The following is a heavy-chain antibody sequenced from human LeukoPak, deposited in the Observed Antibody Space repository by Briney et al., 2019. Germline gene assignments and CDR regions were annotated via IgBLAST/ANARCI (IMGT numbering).Heavy chain of an antibody. CDR1: GFTFSNYA. CDR2: ITGSGTNR. CDR3: VIWGDYDVLTGYYVLDY. V-gene: IGHV3-23*01. J-gene: IGHJ4*02. Sequence: HPGGSLRLSCVASGFTFSNYAMSWVRQAPGKGLEWVSAITGSGTNRYYADSLKGRFTTSRDNSKNTVFLQMNSLRHEDTAIYYCVIWGDYDVLTGYYVLDYWGQGTLVTVAS. D-gene: IGHD3-9*01.